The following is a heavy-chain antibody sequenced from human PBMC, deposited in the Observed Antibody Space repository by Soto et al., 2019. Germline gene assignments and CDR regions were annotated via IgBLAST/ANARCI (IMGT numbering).Heavy chain of an antibody. D-gene: IGHD3-16*01. CDR3: ERDAQGVFLHY. V-gene: IGHV1-18*01. J-gene: IGHJ4*02. CDR1: GYTFTSYG. CDR2: ISAYNGNT. Sequence: QVQLVQSGAEVKKPGASVKVSCKASGYTFTSYGISWVRQAPGQGLEWMGWISAYNGNTNYAQKLQGRVTMPTDTSTSTAYVVLRSLRTADTAVYYCERDAQGVFLHYWGQGTLVTVSS.